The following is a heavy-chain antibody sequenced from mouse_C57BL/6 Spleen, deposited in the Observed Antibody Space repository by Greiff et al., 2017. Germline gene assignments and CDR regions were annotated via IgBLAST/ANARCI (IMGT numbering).Heavy chain of an antibody. D-gene: IGHD1-1*01. J-gene: IGHJ2*01. CDR2: IYPGDGDT. CDR1: GYAFSSYW. V-gene: IGHV1-80*01. CDR3: ARGIWFGVITTVVGNFDY. Sequence: VKLVESGAELVKPGASVKISCKASGYAFSSYWMNWVKQRPGKGLEWIGQIYPGDGDTNYNGKFKGKATLTADKSSSTAYMQLSSLTSEDSAVYFCARGIWFGVITTVVGNFDYWGQGTTLTVSS.